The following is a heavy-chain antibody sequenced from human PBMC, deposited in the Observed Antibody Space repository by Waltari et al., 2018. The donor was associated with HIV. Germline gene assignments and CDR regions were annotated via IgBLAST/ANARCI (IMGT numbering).Heavy chain of an antibody. CDR3: AREEAVTARGGIDV. D-gene: IGHD3-10*01. J-gene: IGHJ3*01. Sequence: EVRLVDSGGVLVQLGGSVSLSCAASGLPVGMIFICWARQAPGKGLEWVSVIYSGGSTYYADTVKGRFTISRDNSKNTLYLQMNSLRVEDTAVYYCAREEAVTARGGIDVWGQGTMVTVSS. CDR2: IYSGGST. CDR1: GLPVGMIF. V-gene: IGHV3-66*01.